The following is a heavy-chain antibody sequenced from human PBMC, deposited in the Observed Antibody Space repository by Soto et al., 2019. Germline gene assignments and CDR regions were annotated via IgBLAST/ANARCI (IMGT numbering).Heavy chain of an antibody. V-gene: IGHV5-51*01. CDR1: GYSFTSYW. Sequence: PGESLKISCKGSGYSFTSYWIGWVRQMPGKGLELMGIIYPGDSDTRYSPSFQGQVTISADKSISTAYLQWSSLKASDTAMYYCARHRNVLRFLEWFPDYWGQGTLVTVSS. J-gene: IGHJ4*02. CDR3: ARHRNVLRFLEWFPDY. D-gene: IGHD3-3*01. CDR2: IYPGDSDT.